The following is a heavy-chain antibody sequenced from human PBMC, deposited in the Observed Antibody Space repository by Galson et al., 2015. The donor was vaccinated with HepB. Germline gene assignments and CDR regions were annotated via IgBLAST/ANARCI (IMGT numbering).Heavy chain of an antibody. V-gene: IGHV1-69*13. D-gene: IGHD6-13*01. Sequence: SVKVSCKASGGTFSNYSVSWVRQAPGQGLEWMGGIIPIFGTANYAQKFQGRVTITADESTSTAYIELRSLRSEDTAVYYCARGGLSSSWYGDFDYWGQGSLVTVSS. J-gene: IGHJ4*02. CDR2: IIPIFGTA. CDR1: GGTFSNYS. CDR3: ARGGLSSSWYGDFDY.